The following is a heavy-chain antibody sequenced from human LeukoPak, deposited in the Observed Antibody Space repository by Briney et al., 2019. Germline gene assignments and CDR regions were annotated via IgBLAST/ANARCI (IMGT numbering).Heavy chain of an antibody. CDR3: ARGFDY. V-gene: IGHV3-48*04. CDR1: GFTFSSFT. J-gene: IGHJ4*02. Sequence: GGGPRPSCAAPGFTFSSFTINWGPQAPGKGLEWVSYISGSGSTIYYADSVKGRFTISRDNAKNSLYLQMNSLRAEDTAVYYCARGFDYWGQGTLVTVSS. D-gene: IGHD3-10*01. CDR2: ISGSGSTI.